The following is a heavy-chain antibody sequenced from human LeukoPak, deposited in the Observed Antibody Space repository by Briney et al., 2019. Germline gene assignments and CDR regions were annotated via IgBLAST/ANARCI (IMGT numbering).Heavy chain of an antibody. J-gene: IGHJ4*02. CDR1: GGSFSGYY. CDR3: ARGFNTAMARGDY. D-gene: IGHD5-18*01. Sequence: SETLSLTCAVYGGSFSGYYWSWIRQPPGKGLEWIGSIYYSGSTYYNPSLKSRVAISVDTSKNQFSLKLSSVTAADTAVYYCARGFNTAMARGDYWGQGTLVTVSS. CDR2: IYYSGST. V-gene: IGHV4-34*01.